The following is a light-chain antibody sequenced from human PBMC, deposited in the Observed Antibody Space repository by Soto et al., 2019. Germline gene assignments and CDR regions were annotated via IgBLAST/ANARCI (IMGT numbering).Light chain of an antibody. Sequence: SYELTQAPSLSVAPGQTAKIVCGGDNIGGKTAHWYQQRPGQAPGMVVHDNTGRPSGIPDRFSGSTSGNTATLTISGVEAGDEADYYCQVWDSRRDQPVFGGGTQLTVL. J-gene: IGLJ3*02. V-gene: IGLV3-21*02. CDR3: QVWDSRRDQPV. CDR2: DNT. CDR1: NIGGKT.